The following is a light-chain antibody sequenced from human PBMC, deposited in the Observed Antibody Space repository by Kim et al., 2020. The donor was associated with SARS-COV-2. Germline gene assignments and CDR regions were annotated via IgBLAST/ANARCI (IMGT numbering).Light chain of an antibody. Sequence: LSSGERATLSGRASQSVSSNYLAWYQQKPGQAPRLLIYGASSRATGIPDRFSGSGSGTDFTLTISRLEPEDFAVYYCQQYGDSPRFGPGTKVDIK. J-gene: IGKJ3*01. CDR2: GAS. V-gene: IGKV3-20*01. CDR1: QSVSSNY. CDR3: QQYGDSPR.